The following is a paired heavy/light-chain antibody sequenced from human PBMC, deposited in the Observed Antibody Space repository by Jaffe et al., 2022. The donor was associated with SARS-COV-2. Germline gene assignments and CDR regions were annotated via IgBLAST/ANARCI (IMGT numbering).Heavy chain of an antibody. CDR2: IYSGGST. Sequence: EVQLVESGGGLIQPGGSLRLSCAASGFTVSSNYMSWVRQAPGKGLEWVSVIYSGGSTYYADSVKGRFTISRDNSKNTLYLQMNSLRAEDTAVYYCARDRRWLVHGYYYYYGMDVWGQGTTVTVSS. D-gene: IGHD6-19*01. J-gene: IGHJ6*02. V-gene: IGHV3-53*01. CDR1: GFTVSSNY. CDR3: ARDRRWLVHGYYYYYGMDV.
Light chain of an antibody. V-gene: IGLV3-21*02. CDR1: NIGSKS. Sequence: SYVLTQPPSVSVAPGQTARITCGGNNIGSKSVHWYQQKPGQAPVLVVYDDSDRPSGIPERFSGSNSGNTATLTISRVEAGDEADYYCQVWDSSSDHFYVFGTGTKVTVL. J-gene: IGLJ1*01. CDR2: DDS. CDR3: QVWDSSSDHFYV.